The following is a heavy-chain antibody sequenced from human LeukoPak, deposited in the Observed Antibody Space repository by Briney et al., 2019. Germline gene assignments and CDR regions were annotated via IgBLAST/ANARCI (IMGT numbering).Heavy chain of an antibody. D-gene: IGHD2-2*01. CDR1: GYTFTSYD. Sequence: ASVKVSCKASGYTFTSYDNNWVRQATGQGLEWMGWINPNSGGTNYAQKFQGRVTMTRDTSISTAYMELSRLRSDDTAVYYCASSLDIVVVPAAPDYWGQGTLVTVSS. V-gene: IGHV1-2*02. CDR2: INPNSGGT. J-gene: IGHJ4*02. CDR3: ASSLDIVVVPAAPDY.